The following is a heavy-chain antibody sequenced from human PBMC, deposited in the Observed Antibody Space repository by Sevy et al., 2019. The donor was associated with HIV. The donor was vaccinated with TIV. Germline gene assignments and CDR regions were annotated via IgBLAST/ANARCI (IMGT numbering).Heavy chain of an antibody. J-gene: IGHJ6*02. V-gene: IGHV3-7*01. CDR3: ARSGGSYDYGMDG. D-gene: IGHD1-26*01. CDR1: EFTFSSYW. Sequence: GGSLRLSCAASEFTFSSYWMSWVRQAPGKGLEWVANIKQDGSEKYYVDSVKDRFTISRDNAKNSLYLQMNSLRAEDTAVYYCARSGGSYDYGMDGWGQWTTVTVSS. CDR2: IKQDGSEK.